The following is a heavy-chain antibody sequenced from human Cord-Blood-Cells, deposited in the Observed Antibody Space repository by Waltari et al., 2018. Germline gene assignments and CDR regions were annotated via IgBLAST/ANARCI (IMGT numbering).Heavy chain of an antibody. D-gene: IGHD4-4*01. J-gene: IGHJ4*02. CDR2: INHSGST. CDR1: GGSFSGYY. CDR3: ARADHSNYFDY. V-gene: IGHV4-34*01. Sequence: QVQLQQWGAGLLKPSETLSLTCAVYGGSFSGYYWSWIRQPPGKGREWIGEINHSGSTNYNPSLKSRVTISVDTSKNQFSLKLSSVTAADTAVYYCARADHSNYFDYWGQGTLVTVSS.